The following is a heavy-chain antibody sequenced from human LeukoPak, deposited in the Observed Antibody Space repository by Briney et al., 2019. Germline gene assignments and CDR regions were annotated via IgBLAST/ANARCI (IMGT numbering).Heavy chain of an antibody. D-gene: IGHD5-12*01. J-gene: IGHJ4*02. Sequence: SVKVSCKASGGTFSSYAISWVRQAPGQGLEWMGGIIPIFGTANYAQKFQGRVTITADESTSTAYMELSSLRSEDSAVYYCAREPRYSDYDRVLDYWGQGTLVTVSS. V-gene: IGHV1-69*13. CDR3: AREPRYSDYDRVLDY. CDR2: IIPIFGTA. CDR1: GGTFSSYA.